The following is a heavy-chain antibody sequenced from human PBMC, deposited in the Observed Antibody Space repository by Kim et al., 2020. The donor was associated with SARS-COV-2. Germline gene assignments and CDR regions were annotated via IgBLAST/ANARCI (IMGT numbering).Heavy chain of an antibody. CDR3: ARGYVRDGFDV. V-gene: IGHV3-74*01. CDR2: ISSDGSIT. J-gene: IGHJ6*02. Sequence: GGSLRLSCAVSRFTFNNYWINWVRHAPGKGLVWVSRISSDGSITNYADSVKGRFTMSRDNAENTLYLQMNSLRAEDTAVYYCARGYVRDGFDVWGQGTTVNVSS. D-gene: IGHD1-1*01. CDR1: RFTFNNYW.